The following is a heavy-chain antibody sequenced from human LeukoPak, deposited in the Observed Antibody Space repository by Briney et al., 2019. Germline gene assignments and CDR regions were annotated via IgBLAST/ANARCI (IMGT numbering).Heavy chain of an antibody. V-gene: IGHV3-23*01. J-gene: IGHJ4*02. CDR1: GLTFSNFA. CDR2: ISGAGGTS. D-gene: IGHD3-22*01. CDR3: ARGGVSFDITTDYAY. Sequence: GGSLRLSCEVSGLTFSNFAMTWIRQAPGEGLEWVSPISGAGGTSFYADSAKGRFTISRDDSKNTLYLQMNSLRAEDTAMYYCARGGVSFDITTDYAYWGQGTLVTVFS.